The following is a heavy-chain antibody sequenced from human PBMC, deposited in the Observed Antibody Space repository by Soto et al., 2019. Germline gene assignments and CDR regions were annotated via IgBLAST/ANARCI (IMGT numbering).Heavy chain of an antibody. CDR2: IDWDDDK. J-gene: IGHJ6*02. CDR3: ARSGYYHRTYYYYGMDV. D-gene: IGHD3-22*01. V-gene: IGHV2-70*11. Sequence: SGPTLVNPTQTLTLTCTFSGFSLSTSGMCVSWIRQPPGKALEWLARIDWDDDKYYSTSLKTRLTISKDTSKNQVVLTMTNMDPVDTATYYCARSGYYHRTYYYYGMDVWGQGTTVTVSS. CDR1: GFSLSTSGMC.